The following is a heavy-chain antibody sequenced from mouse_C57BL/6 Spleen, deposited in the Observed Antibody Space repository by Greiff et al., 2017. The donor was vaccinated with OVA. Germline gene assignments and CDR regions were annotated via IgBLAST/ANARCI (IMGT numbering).Heavy chain of an antibody. CDR2: IHPNSGST. D-gene: IGHD1-1*01. J-gene: IGHJ4*01. V-gene: IGHV1-64*01. Sequence: QVQLQQPGAELVKPGASVKLSCKASGYTFTSYWMHWVKQRPGQGLEWIGLIHPNSGSTNYNEKFKSKATLTVDKSSSTAYMQLSSLTSEDSAVYYCASYGSTYYYAMDYWGQGASVTFSS. CDR3: ASYGSTYYYAMDY. CDR1: GYTFTSYW.